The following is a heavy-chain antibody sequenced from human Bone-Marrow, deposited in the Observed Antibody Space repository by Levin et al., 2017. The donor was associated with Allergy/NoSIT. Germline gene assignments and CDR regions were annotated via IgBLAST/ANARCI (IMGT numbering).Heavy chain of an antibody. J-gene: IGHJ6*02. V-gene: IGHV3-23*01. Sequence: GWSLRLSCAASGFIFSDYAMSWVRQTPGMGLEWVSAISGSGGNTYYADYVKGRFTISRDNSKNTLYLQMNSLRVEDTAVYYCAKSEVVPPANRGDYYFYGMDVWGQGTSVTVSS. CDR3: AKSEVVPPANRGDYYFYGMDV. CDR1: GFIFSDYA. D-gene: IGHD2-2*01. CDR2: ISGSGGNT.